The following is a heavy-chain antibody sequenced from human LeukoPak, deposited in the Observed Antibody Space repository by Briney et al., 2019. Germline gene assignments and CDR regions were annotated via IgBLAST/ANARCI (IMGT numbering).Heavy chain of an antibody. CDR2: IYSGGST. CDR1: GFTVSSNY. V-gene: IGHV3-53*04. Sequence: PGGSLRLSCAASGFTVSSNYMSWVRQAPGKGLEWVSVIYSGGSTYYADSVKGRFTISRHNSKNTLYLQMNSLRAEVTAVYYCARTGTGTTLSYYYYGMDVWGQGTTVTVSS. D-gene: IGHD1-1*01. J-gene: IGHJ6*02. CDR3: ARTGTGTTLSYYYYGMDV.